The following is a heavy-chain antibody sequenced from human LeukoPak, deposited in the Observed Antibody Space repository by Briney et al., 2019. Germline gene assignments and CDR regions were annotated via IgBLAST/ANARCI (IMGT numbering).Heavy chain of an antibody. Sequence: PSETLSLTCTVSGGSIGGSGYFWAWIRQPPGKGLEWIGGIYSSGSTYFNPSLKNRVTMSVDASKNQFSLKLSSVTAADTAVYYCARDRSSIGNFDCWGQGTLVTVSS. V-gene: IGHV4-39*07. D-gene: IGHD6-19*01. CDR1: GGSIGGSGYF. CDR3: ARDRSSIGNFDC. J-gene: IGHJ4*02. CDR2: IYSSGST.